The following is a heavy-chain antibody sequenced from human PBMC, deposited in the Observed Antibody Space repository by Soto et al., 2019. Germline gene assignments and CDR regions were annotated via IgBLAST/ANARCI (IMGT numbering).Heavy chain of an antibody. CDR3: TTDGFSGIVGI. CDR1: GFPFTKAW. Sequence: EGQLVQSGGSLVTPGGSLRLSCAASGFPFTKAWMTWVRQAPGKGLEWVGRIRSKTSSETREYAAPVKGRFSISRDDLKNMLYLEMNSLKIEDTGVYYLTTDGFSGIVGIWGQGTMVTVSS. J-gene: IGHJ3*02. CDR2: IRSKTSSETR. D-gene: IGHD1-26*01. V-gene: IGHV3-15*01.